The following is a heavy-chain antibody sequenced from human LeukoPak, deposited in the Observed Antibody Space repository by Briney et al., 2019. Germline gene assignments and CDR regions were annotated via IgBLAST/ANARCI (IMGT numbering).Heavy chain of an antibody. D-gene: IGHD2-21*02. CDR1: GFSFSSYW. V-gene: IGHV3-7*01. CDR2: INQDGSEK. Sequence: PGGSLRPSCAASGFSFSSYWMTWVRQTPGKGLEWVANINQDGSEKYYVDSVKGRFTISRDNAKNSLYLQMNGLRAEDTAVYYCARDKLMGDSYFVYWGQGSLVTVSS. CDR3: ARDKLMGDSYFVY. J-gene: IGHJ4*02.